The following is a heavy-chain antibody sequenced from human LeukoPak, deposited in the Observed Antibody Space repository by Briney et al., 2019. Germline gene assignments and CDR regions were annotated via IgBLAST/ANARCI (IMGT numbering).Heavy chain of an antibody. CDR3: ARHSLGSGPILDY. CDR1: GGSSSSYY. V-gene: IGHV4-59*08. J-gene: IGHJ4*02. D-gene: IGHD3-10*02. Sequence: PSETLSLTCTVSGGSSSSYYWSWVRQPPGKGLEWIGYIYYSGSTNYNPSLKSRVTMSVDTSKNQFSLKLSSVTAADTAVYYCARHSLGSGPILDYWGQGTLVTVSS. CDR2: IYYSGST.